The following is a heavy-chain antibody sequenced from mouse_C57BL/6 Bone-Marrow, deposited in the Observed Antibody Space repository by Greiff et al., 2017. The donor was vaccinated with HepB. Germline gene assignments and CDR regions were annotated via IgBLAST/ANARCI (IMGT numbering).Heavy chain of an antibody. D-gene: IGHD2-5*01. CDR3: ANSNYGVYFDY. J-gene: IGHJ2*01. CDR1: GYTFTSYW. CDR2: INPSSGYT. V-gene: IGHV1-7*01. Sequence: QVQLKESGAELAKPGASVKLSCKASGYTFTSYWMHWVKQRPGQGLEWIGYINPSSGYTKYNQKFKDKATLTADKSSSTAYMQLSSLTYEDSAVYYCANSNYGVYFDYWGQGTTLTVSS.